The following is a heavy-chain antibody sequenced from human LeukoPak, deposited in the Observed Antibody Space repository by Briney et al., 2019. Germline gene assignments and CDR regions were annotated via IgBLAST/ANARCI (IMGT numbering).Heavy chain of an antibody. CDR1: GVSISSSNSY. CDR2: IYYTGNT. J-gene: IGHJ4*02. D-gene: IGHD3/OR15-3a*01. V-gene: IGHV4-39*01. Sequence: SETLSLTCTVSGVSISSSNSYWGWIRQPPGKGLEWIGSIYYTGNTCYNASLKSRVTISIDTSKNQISLRLTSVTATDTAMYYCARQTGSGLFTLPGGQGTLVTVSS. CDR3: ARQTGSGLFTLP.